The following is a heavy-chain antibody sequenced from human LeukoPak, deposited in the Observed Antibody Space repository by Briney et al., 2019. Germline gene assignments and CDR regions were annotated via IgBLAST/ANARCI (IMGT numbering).Heavy chain of an antibody. J-gene: IGHJ3*02. CDR3: ARNRGAARPPAFDI. V-gene: IGHV1-69*01. D-gene: IGHD6-6*01. CDR2: IIPIFGTA. Sequence: SVKVSCKASGGTFSSYAISWVRQAPGQGLEWMGGIIPIFGTANYAQKFQGRVTITADESTSTAYMELSSLRSEDTAVYYCARNRGAARPPAFDIWGQGTMVTVSS. CDR1: GGTFSSYA.